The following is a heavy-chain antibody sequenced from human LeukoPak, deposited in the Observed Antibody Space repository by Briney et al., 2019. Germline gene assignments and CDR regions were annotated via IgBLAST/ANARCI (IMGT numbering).Heavy chain of an antibody. Sequence: SETLSLTCSVYGGSFSGYYWSWIRQPPGKGLEWIGEINHSGSTNDNPSLKSRVTISVDTSKNQFSLKLSSVTAADTAVYYCARGRFGYSSGWYAGYFDYWGQGTLVTVSS. V-gene: IGHV4-34*01. J-gene: IGHJ4*02. CDR2: INHSGST. CDR1: GGSFSGYY. D-gene: IGHD6-19*01. CDR3: ARGRFGYSSGWYAGYFDY.